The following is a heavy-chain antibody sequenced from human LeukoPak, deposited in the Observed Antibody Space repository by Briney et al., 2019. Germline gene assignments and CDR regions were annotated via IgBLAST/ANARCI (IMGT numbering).Heavy chain of an antibody. CDR1: GYSISSGNY. CDR3: ARGHRLLWFGEFSYYYYMNV. CDR2: IYHSGST. Sequence: SETLSLTCSVSGYSISSGNYWGWIRLPPGKGLQWIGSIYHSGSTYYNPSLKSRVTISVDTSKNQFSLKLSSVTAADTAVYYCARGHRLLWFGEFSYYYYMNVWGKGTTVTISS. V-gene: IGHV4-38-2*02. J-gene: IGHJ6*03. D-gene: IGHD3-10*01.